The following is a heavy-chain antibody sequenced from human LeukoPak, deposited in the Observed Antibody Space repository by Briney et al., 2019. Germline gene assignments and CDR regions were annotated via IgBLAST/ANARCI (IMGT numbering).Heavy chain of an antibody. J-gene: IGHJ4*02. CDR2: IGPSSLTT. Sequence: PGGPLRLPGTVPGSTFHNFALAWVRQAPGKALDGSSSIGPSSLTTYYAHPVKGRFPTQRDNSTDSLYLQMNSLRAEDTALYYCARHLNLDYWGQGTLVTVSS. V-gene: IGHV3-23*01. CDR3: ARHLNLDY. CDR1: GSTFHNFA.